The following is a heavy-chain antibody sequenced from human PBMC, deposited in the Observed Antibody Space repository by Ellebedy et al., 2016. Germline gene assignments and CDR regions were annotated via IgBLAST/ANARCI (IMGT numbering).Heavy chain of an antibody. V-gene: IGHV3-7*04. D-gene: IGHD6-13*01. CDR3: AGGYSSSWFSLASYYYYGMDV. J-gene: IGHJ6*02. CDR2: IKQDGSEK. Sequence: GESLKISXAASGFTFSSYWMSWVRQAPGKGLEWVANIKQDGSEKYYVDSVKGRFTISRDNAKNSLYLQMNSLRAEDTAVYYCAGGYSSSWFSLASYYYYGMDVWGQGTTVTVSS. CDR1: GFTFSSYW.